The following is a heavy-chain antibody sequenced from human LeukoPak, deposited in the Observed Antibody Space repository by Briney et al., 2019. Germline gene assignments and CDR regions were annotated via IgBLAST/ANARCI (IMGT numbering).Heavy chain of an antibody. D-gene: IGHD3-10*01. CDR1: GGSITSYY. J-gene: IGHJ5*02. V-gene: IGHV4-59*01. Sequence: KPSETLSLTCTVSGGSITSYYWNWIRQPPGKVLEWIGYIYYKGSTNYNYNPSLKSRLIISADTSKNQFSLKLSSVTAEDTAVYYCAIGSGSYYPWFDPWGQGTLVTVSS. CDR3: AIGSGSYYPWFDP. CDR2: IYYKGSTNY.